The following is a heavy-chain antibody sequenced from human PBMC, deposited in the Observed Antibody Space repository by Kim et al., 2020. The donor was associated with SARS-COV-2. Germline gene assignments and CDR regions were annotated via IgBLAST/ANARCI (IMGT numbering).Heavy chain of an antibody. CDR2: GYYSGIT. V-gene: IGHV4-59*01. CDR3: TTTTPKPKD. Sequence: SETLSLTCTVSGVSIDTDYWSWIRQPPGQGMDCIGFGYYSGITNTNPTLGSRVTMSVDTSKTKFSLNLSSVTATATDVYYCTTTTPKPKDWGQGTQVTVS. CDR1: GVSIDTDY. J-gene: IGHJ1*01.